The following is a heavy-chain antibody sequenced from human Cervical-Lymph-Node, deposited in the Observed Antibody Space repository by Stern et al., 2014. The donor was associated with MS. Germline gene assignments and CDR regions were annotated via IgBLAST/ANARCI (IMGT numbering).Heavy chain of an antibody. J-gene: IGHJ4*02. V-gene: IGHV1-46*03. CDR3: ARVEPKGRAAAGYYFDY. Sequence: QMQLVQSGAEVKKPGASVKVSCKASGYTFTSYYMHWVRQAPGKGLEWMGIINPSGGSTSYAQKFQGRVTMTRDTSTSTVYMELSSLRSEDTAVYYCARVEPKGRAAAGYYFDYWGQGTLVTVSS. CDR2: INPSGGST. CDR1: GYTFTSYY. D-gene: IGHD6-13*01.